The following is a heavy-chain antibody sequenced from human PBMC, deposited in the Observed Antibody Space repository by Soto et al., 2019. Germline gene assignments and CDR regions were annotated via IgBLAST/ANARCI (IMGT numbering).Heavy chain of an antibody. J-gene: IGHJ6*02. V-gene: IGHV6-1*01. CDR1: GDSVSSNSAA. D-gene: IGHD3-10*01. CDR3: ARAGANYYYYGMDV. CDR2: TYYRSKWYN. Sequence: SQTLSLTCAISGDSVSSNSAAWNRIRQSPSRGLEWLGRTYYRSKWYNDYAVSVKSRITINPDASKNQFSLQLNSVTPEDTAVYYCARAGANYYYYGMDVWGQGTTVTVSS.